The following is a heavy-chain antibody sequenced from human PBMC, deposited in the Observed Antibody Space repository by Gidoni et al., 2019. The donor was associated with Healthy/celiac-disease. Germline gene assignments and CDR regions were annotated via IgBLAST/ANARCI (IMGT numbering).Heavy chain of an antibody. D-gene: IGHD4-17*01. CDR3: AKDMAYGDYPAAFDI. Sequence: EVQLVESGGGLLQPGRSLRLSCAASVFTFDDYAMHWVRHAPGKGLEWVSGISWNSSSIGYADSGKGRLHISRDNAKNSRYLQMNSLRAEDTALYYCAKDMAYGDYPAAFDIWGQGTMVTVSS. CDR1: VFTFDDYA. CDR2: ISWNSSSI. J-gene: IGHJ3*02. V-gene: IGHV3-9*01.